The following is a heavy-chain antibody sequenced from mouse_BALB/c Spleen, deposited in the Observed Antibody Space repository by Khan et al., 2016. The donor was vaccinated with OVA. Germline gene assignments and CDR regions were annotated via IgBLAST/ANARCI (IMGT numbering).Heavy chain of an antibody. J-gene: IGHJ3*01. D-gene: IGHD4-1*01. Sequence: EVQLVESGGDLVKPGGSLKLSCAASGFTFSSYSMSWVRQTPDKRLEWVASISSDGDYTYYPDSVKGRFTFSRDNAKNTLYLQMSSLKSEDTAIYYCASHLTGSFAYWGQGTLVTVSA. CDR1: GFTFSSYS. CDR2: ISSDGDYT. V-gene: IGHV5-6*01. CDR3: ASHLTGSFAY.